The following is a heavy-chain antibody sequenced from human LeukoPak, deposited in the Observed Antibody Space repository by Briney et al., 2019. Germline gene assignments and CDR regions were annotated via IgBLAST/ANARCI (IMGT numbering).Heavy chain of an antibody. V-gene: IGHV4-61*02. J-gene: IGHJ3*02. CDR3: ARLGGTSVARDI. D-gene: IGHD3-16*01. CDR1: GGSISSGSYY. Sequence: SETLSLTCTVSGGSISSGSYYWSWIRQPAGKGLEWIGRIYTSGSTNYNPSLKSRVTISVDTSKNQFSLKLSSVTAADTAVYYCARLGGTSVARDIWGQGTMVTVSS. CDR2: IYTSGST.